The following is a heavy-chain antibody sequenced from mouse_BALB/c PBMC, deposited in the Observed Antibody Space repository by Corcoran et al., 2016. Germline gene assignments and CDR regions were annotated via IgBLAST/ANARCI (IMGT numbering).Heavy chain of an antibody. Sequence: QIQLVQSGPELKKPGETVKISCKASGYTFTNYGMNGVKQAPGKGLKWMGWINTYTGEPTYADDFKGRFAFSLETSASTAYLQINNLKNEDTATYFCASDYDGFAYWGQGTLVTVSA. CDR1: GYTFTNYG. D-gene: IGHD2-4*01. J-gene: IGHJ3*01. V-gene: IGHV9-3-1*01. CDR3: ASDYDGFAY. CDR2: INTYTGEP.